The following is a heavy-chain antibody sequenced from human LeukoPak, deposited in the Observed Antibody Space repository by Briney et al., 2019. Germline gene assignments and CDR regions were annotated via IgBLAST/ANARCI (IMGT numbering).Heavy chain of an antibody. J-gene: IGHJ4*02. V-gene: IGHV3-23*01. CDR3: AKDHGRDYYGSGRYDY. CDR1: GFTFSSYG. CDR2: ISGSGGST. D-gene: IGHD3-10*01. Sequence: GGSLRLSCAASGFTFSSYGMSWVRQAPGKGLEWVSAISGSGGSTYYADSVKGRFTISRDSSKNTLYLQMNSLRAEDTAVYYCAKDHGRDYYGSGRYDYWGQGTLVTVSS.